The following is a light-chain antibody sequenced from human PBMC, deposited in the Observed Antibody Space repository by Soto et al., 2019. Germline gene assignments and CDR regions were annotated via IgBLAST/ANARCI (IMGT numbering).Light chain of an antibody. Sequence: QSALTQPASVSGSPGQSITISCTGTSSDVGSYHLVSWYQQHPVKAPKLMIYEDTKRPSGVSNRFSGSKSGNTASLTISGLQADDEADYYCCSYGGGTTFVFGGGTKLTVL. CDR1: SSDVGSYHL. J-gene: IGLJ2*01. CDR2: EDT. V-gene: IGLV2-23*02. CDR3: CSYGGGTTFV.